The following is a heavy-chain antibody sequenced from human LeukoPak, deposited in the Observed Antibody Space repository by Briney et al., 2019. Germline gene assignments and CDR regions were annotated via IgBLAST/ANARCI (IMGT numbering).Heavy chain of an antibody. V-gene: IGHV3-21*01. J-gene: IGHJ5*02. CDR1: GFTFSSYS. CDR2: ISSSSSYI. CDR3: ARVDLGYWFDP. Sequence: GGSLRLSRAASGFTFSSYSMNWVRQAPGKGLEWVSSISSSSSYIYYADSVKGRFTISRDNAKNSLYLQMNSLRAEDTAVYYCARVDLGYWFDPWGQGTLVTVSS.